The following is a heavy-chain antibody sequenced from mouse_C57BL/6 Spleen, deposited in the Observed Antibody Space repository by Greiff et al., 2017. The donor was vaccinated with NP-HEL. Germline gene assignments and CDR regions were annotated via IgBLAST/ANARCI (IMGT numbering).Heavy chain of an antibody. CDR1: GYAFSSYW. V-gene: IGHV1-80*01. Sequence: VQLQQSGAELVKPGASVKLSCKASGYAFSSYWMNWVKQRPGQGLEWIGNIYPCDGDTNYNGKFKGKATLTADKSSSTAYMQLSSLTSEDSAVYYCARSAGSCLDDWGKGTTVTVSS. CDR3: ARSAGSCLDD. J-gene: IGHJ1*03. CDR2: IYPCDGDT.